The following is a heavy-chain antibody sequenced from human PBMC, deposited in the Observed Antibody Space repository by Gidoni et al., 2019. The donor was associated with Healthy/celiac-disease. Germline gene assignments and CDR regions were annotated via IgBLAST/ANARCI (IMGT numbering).Heavy chain of an antibody. CDR1: GFTFSSYA. D-gene: IGHD6-6*01. V-gene: IGHV3-30-3*01. CDR3: ASEGQLSY. Sequence: QVQLVESGGGVVLPGRSLSLPCAASGFTFSSYAMHWVRQAPGKGLEWVAVISYDGSNKYYADSVKGRFTISRDNSKNTLYLQMNSLRAEDTAVYYCASEGQLSYWGQGTLVTVSS. J-gene: IGHJ4*02. CDR2: ISYDGSNK.